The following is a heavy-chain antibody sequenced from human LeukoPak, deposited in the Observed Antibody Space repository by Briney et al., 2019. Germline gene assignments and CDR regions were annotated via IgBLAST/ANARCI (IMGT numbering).Heavy chain of an antibody. Sequence: GGSLRLSCAASGFTFSSYSMNWVRQAPGKGLEWVSSISSSSSYIYYADSVKGPFTISRDNAKNSLYLQMNSLRAEDTAVYYCARGGGAGYCSSTSCYFPDYWGQGTLVTVSS. D-gene: IGHD2-2*01. V-gene: IGHV3-21*01. CDR2: ISSSSSYI. CDR1: GFTFSSYS. J-gene: IGHJ4*02. CDR3: ARGGGAGYCSSTSCYFPDY.